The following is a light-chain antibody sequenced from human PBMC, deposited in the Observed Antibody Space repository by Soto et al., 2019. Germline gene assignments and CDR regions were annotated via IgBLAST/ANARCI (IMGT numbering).Light chain of an antibody. J-gene: IGKJ2*01. V-gene: IGKV3-11*01. Sequence: EIVLTQSPATLSLSPGERATLSCRASQSVGSYLAWYQQRPGQAPRLLIYDASNRATGIPARFSGSGSGTEFTLTISSLEPDDCAVYYCQQRSNWPPTFGQGTKLEIK. CDR2: DAS. CDR1: QSVGSY. CDR3: QQRSNWPPT.